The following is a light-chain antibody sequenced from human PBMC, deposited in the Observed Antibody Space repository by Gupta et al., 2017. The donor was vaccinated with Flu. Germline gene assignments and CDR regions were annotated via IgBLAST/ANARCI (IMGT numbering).Light chain of an antibody. Sequence: GERATLSCRASQSLNVNLAWYQQKPGQAPRLLIYDASTRAATIPGRFSGSGSGTEFTLTISSPQSEDVAVYYCQQYYNWPYTFGQGTRLEI. CDR2: DAS. V-gene: IGKV3-15*01. CDR3: QQYYNWPYT. CDR1: QSLNVN. J-gene: IGKJ2*01.